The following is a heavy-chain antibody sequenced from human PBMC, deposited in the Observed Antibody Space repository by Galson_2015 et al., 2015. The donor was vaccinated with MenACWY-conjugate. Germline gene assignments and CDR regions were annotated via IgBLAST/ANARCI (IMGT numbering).Heavy chain of an antibody. CDR1: GFSVSSNF. D-gene: IGHD1-26*01. V-gene: IGHV3-53*01. CDR3: AREGRHVGSYSYLDY. CDR2: IYSDALGATT. Sequence: SLRLSCAASGFSVSSNFMTWVRQAPGKGLEWVSVIYSDALGATTHYSDSVKGRFTSSRDNSKNTLYLQMNSLRVEDTAVYYCAREGRHVGSYSYLDYWGQGTLLTVSS. J-gene: IGHJ4*02.